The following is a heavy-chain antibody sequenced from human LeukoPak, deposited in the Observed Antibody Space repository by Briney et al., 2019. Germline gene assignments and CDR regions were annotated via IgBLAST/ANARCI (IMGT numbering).Heavy chain of an antibody. CDR1: GFTFSGYP. J-gene: IGHJ4*02. CDR2: ISYDGSNK. D-gene: IGHD3-22*01. CDR3: AKLVVVIAESYFDY. Sequence: GGSLRLSCAASGFTFSGYPIHWVRQAPGRGLEWVAVISYDGSNKYYADSVKGRFTISRDNSKNTLYLQMNSLRAEDTAVYYCAKLVVVIAESYFDYWGQGTLVTVSS. V-gene: IGHV3-30-3*02.